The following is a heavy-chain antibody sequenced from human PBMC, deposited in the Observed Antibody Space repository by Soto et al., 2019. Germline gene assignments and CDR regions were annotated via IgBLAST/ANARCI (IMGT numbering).Heavy chain of an antibody. V-gene: IGHV4-31*03. D-gene: IGHD6-19*01. CDR3: AGVGVASSGWQSNPLYYFDY. Sequence: SETLSLTCTVSGGSISSGGYYWSWIRQHPGKGLEWIGYIYYSGSTYYNPSLKSRVTISVDTSKNQFSLKLSSVTAADTAVYYCAGVGVASSGWQSNPLYYFDYWGQGTLVTVSS. J-gene: IGHJ4*02. CDR2: IYYSGST. CDR1: GGSISSGGYY.